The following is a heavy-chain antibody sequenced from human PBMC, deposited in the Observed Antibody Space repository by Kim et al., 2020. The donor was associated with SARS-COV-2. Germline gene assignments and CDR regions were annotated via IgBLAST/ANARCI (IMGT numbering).Heavy chain of an antibody. J-gene: IGHJ6*03. V-gene: IGHV1-24*01. CDR2: FDPEDGET. Sequence: ASVKVSCKVSGYTLTELSMHWVRQAPGKGLEWMGGFDPEDGETIYAQKFQGRVTMTEDTSTDTAYMELSSLRSEDTAVYYCVTPPVLGGSGSYWNYMDVWGKGTTVTVSS. D-gene: IGHD3-10*01. CDR3: VTPPVLGGSGSYWNYMDV. CDR1: GYTLTELS.